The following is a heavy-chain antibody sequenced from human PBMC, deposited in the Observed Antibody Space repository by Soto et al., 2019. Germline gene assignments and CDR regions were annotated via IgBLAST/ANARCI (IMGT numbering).Heavy chain of an antibody. J-gene: IGHJ6*02. CDR2: IKQDGSEQ. V-gene: IGHV3-7*05. Sequence: GGSLRLSCAASGFTFSSYAMHWVRQAPGKGLEWVADIKQDGSEQFYVDSVKGRFTISRDNAKNSLYLQMNSLRAEDTAVYYCAREAVWGQGTTVTVSS. CDR3: AREAV. CDR1: GFTFSSYA.